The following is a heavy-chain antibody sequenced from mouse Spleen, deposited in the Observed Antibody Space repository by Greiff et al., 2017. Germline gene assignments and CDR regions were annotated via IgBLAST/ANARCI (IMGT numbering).Heavy chain of an antibody. CDR1: GFSLTSYG. Sequence: VKLQESGPGLVAPSQSLSITCTISGFSLTSYGVHWVRQPPGKGLEWLVVIWSDGSTTYNSALKSRLSISKDNSKSQVFLKMNSLQTDDTAMYYCARHRNPGPFYAMDYWGQGTSVTVSS. D-gene: IGHD2-1*01. J-gene: IGHJ4*01. CDR3: ARHRNPGPFYAMDY. CDR2: IWSDGST. V-gene: IGHV2-6-1*01.